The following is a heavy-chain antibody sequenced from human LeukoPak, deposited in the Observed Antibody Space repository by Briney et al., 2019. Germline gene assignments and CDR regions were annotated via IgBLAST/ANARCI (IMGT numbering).Heavy chain of an antibody. CDR1: GYTFTGYY. CDR3: ARDGSGWRHYTYYYYYYMDV. J-gene: IGHJ6*03. Sequence: GASVKVSCKASGYTFTGYYMHWVRQAPGQGLEWTGWINPNSGGTNYAQKFQGRVTMTRDTSISTAYMELSRLRSDDTAVYYCARDGSGWRHYTYYYYYYMDVWGKGTTVTVSS. V-gene: IGHV1-2*02. CDR2: INPNSGGT. D-gene: IGHD6-19*01.